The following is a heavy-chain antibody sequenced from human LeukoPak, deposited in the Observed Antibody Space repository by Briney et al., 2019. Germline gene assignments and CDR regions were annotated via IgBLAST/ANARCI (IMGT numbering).Heavy chain of an antibody. CDR3: ARRTPEYTNRWYFDL. J-gene: IGHJ2*01. V-gene: IGHV5-51*01. CDR2: IYPGDSDT. Sequence: GESLKISCKGSGYSFTSYWIGWVRQMPGKGLEWMGIIYPGDSDTRYSPSFQGQVTISADKSVNTAFVQWSSLKASDTAIYYCARRTPEYTNRWYFDLWGRGTLVTVSS. D-gene: IGHD6-6*01. CDR1: GYSFTSYW.